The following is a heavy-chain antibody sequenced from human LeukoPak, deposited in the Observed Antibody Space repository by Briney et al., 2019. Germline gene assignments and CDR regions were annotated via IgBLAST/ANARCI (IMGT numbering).Heavy chain of an antibody. CDR2: ISTYTGYS. CDR3: AKNSSGGYSDY. D-gene: IGHD6-19*01. J-gene: IGHJ4*02. Sequence: GASVKVSCQASGYTFTSSGISWVRPAPGQGLAWMGWISTYTGYSKYAQNLQGRVTMTADTSTSTAYMELSSLRSDDTAMYYCAKNSSGGYSDYWGQGTLVTVSS. CDR1: GYTFTSSG. V-gene: IGHV1-18*01.